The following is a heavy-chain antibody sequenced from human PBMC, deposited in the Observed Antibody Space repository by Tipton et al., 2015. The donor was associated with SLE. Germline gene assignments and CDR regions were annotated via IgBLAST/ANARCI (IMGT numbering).Heavy chain of an antibody. CDR2: INREGSDT. V-gene: IGHV3-74*01. Sequence: SLRLSCAASGFTFSDYWMNWVRQAPGEGPVWVSRINREGSDTGYADSVKGRITISRDNAKNTLYLQMNSLSAEDTAVYYCARGHGLDYWGQGTLVTVSS. CDR3: ARGHGLDY. CDR1: GFTFSDYW. J-gene: IGHJ4*02.